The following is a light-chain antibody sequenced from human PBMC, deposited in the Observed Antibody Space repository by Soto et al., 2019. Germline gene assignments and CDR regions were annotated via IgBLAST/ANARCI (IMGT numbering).Light chain of an antibody. Sequence: QSALTQPASVSGSPGQAITISCTGTSRDVGRYSYVSWYQQHPGKAPKLIIYEVSNRPSGVSHRFFGSKSGTTASLTISGLQAEDEADYFCTSYTTRSSLVFGGGTKLTVL. CDR3: TSYTTRSSLV. CDR1: SRDVGRYSY. CDR2: EVS. J-gene: IGLJ2*01. V-gene: IGLV2-14*01.